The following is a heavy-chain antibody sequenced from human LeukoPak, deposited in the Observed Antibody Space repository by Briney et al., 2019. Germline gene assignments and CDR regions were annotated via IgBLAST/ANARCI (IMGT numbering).Heavy chain of an antibody. D-gene: IGHD2-2*01. V-gene: IGHV3-48*03. J-gene: IGHJ4*02. Sequence: PGGSLRLSCAASGFIFSSYEMTWVRQAPGKGLKWISYISGSGTIIYYADSVKGRFTISRDNAKNSLYLEMNSLRAEDTAVYYCARHTSVWGPPFDYWGQGTLVTVSS. CDR1: GFIFSSYE. CDR2: ISGSGTII. CDR3: ARHTSVWGPPFDY.